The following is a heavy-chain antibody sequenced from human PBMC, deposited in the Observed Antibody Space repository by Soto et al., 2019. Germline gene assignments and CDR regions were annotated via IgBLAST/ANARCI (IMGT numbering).Heavy chain of an antibody. V-gene: IGHV4-30-4*02. J-gene: IGHJ4*02. D-gene: IGHD3-22*01. Sequence: PSETLSLTCTVSGGSISSGDYYWSWIRQPPGKGLEWIGYIYYSGSTYYNPSLKSRVTISVDTSKNQFSLKLSSVTAADTAVYYCARLAPYYDSSGYYQYYFDYWGQGTLVTVSS. CDR2: IYYSGST. CDR1: GGSISSGDYY. CDR3: ARLAPYYDSSGYYQYYFDY.